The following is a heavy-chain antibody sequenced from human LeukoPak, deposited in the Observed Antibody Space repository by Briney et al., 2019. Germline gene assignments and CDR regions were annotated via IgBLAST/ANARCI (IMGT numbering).Heavy chain of an antibody. V-gene: IGHV4-39*07. Sequence: PSETLSLTCTVSGGSISSSSYYWGWIRQPPGTGLEWIGNIYYSGSTYYNPSLESRVTMSLDTSKNQFSLKLSSVTAADTAVYYCASLNYYDGHDYWGQGTLVTVSS. D-gene: IGHD3-22*01. CDR3: ASLNYYDGHDY. J-gene: IGHJ4*02. CDR1: GGSISSSSYY. CDR2: IYYSGST.